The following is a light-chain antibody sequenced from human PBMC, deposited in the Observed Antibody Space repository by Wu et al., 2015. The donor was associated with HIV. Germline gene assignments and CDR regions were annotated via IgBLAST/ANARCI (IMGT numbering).Light chain of an antibody. J-gene: IGKJ4*01. Sequence: EVVLTQSPVAVSVSPGERVTLSCRASQNVNNRLAWYQQRPGHSPRLLISGASMRAAGVEDRVTGGGSGTAFTLTINNLEPEDIAVYFCQQCHYWPTFGGGTKVEIK. CDR1: QNVNNR. CDR2: GAS. CDR3: QQCHYWPT. V-gene: IGKV3-15*01.